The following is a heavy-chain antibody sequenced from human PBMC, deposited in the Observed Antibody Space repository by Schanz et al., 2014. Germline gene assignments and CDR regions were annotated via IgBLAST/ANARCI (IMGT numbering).Heavy chain of an antibody. Sequence: QVHLVESGGGVVQPGRSLRLSCAASGFTFSSYGMHWVRQAPGKGLEWVAIISLDGSNQYYADSVKGRFTISRDNSKNTLYLQMNSLRAEDTAVYYCAKCIGWYGRCAFDIWGQGTMVTVSS. CDR3: AKCIGWYGRCAFDI. CDR2: ISLDGSNQ. CDR1: GFTFSSYG. V-gene: IGHV3-30*18. D-gene: IGHD6-19*01. J-gene: IGHJ3*02.